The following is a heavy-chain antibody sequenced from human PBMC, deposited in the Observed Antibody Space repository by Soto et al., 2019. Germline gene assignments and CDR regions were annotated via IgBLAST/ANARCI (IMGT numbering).Heavy chain of an antibody. CDR3: AKGGAQLLHYNWFDP. D-gene: IGHD2-2*01. V-gene: IGHV3-21*01. CDR2: ITTSSSYR. Sequence: GGSLRLSCAASGFTFSTDSMNWVRQAPGKGLKWVSDITTSSSYRFYADSVKGRFTISRDDAKNSLYLQMNSLRVEDTGVYYCAKGGAQLLHYNWFDPWGQGT. J-gene: IGHJ5*02. CDR1: GFTFSTDS.